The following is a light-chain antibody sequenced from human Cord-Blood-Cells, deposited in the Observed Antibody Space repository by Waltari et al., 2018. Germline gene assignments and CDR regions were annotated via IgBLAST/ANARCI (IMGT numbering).Light chain of an antibody. V-gene: IGKV4-1*01. J-gene: IGKJ4*01. CDR2: WAS. Sequence: DIVMTQAPGAMAVSLGERATITCKSSQSVLYSSNSNNYLAWYQQKPGQPPKVLIYWASTRECGVADPVSGSGSGSDFSLTISSLQAEDVGVYYCQQYYSTPLSFGGGTKVEIK. CDR3: QQYYSTPLS. CDR1: QSVLYSSNSNNY.